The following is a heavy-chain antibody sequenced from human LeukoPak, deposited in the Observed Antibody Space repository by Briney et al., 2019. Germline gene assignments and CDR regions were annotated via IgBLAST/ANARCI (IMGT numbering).Heavy chain of an antibody. CDR1: GGSSSGYY. Sequence: SETLSLTCAVYGGSSSGYYWSWIRQPPGKGLEWIGEINQSGSTNCNPSLKSRVTISVDTSKNQFSLKLSSVTAADTAVYYCARGSRGYSYGYFDYWGQGTLVTVSS. CDR2: INQSGST. CDR3: ARGSRGYSYGYFDY. J-gene: IGHJ4*02. D-gene: IGHD5-18*01. V-gene: IGHV4-34*01.